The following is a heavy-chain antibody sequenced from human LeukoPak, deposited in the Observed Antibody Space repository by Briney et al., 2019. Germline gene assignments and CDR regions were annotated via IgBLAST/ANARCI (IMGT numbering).Heavy chain of an antibody. V-gene: IGHV3-30*18. CDR1: GFTFSSYG. J-gene: IGHJ6*03. CDR3: AKGPRNHYFYFMDV. Sequence: GGSLRLSCAASGFTFSSYGIHWVRQAPGKGLEWVAVISYDGSNKYYADSVKGRFTISRDNAMNSLDLQMNSLSLEDTALYYCAKGPRNHYFYFMDVWGKGTTVTVSS. CDR2: ISYDGSNK.